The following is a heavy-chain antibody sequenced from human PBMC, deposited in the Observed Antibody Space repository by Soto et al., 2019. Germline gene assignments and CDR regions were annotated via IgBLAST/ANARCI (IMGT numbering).Heavy chain of an antibody. Sequence: QVQLVQSGAEVKKPGSSVKVSYKASGGTFSSYTISWVRQAPGQGLEWMGRIIPILGIANYAQKFQGRVTITADKSTSTAYMELSSLRSEDTAVYYCARGRGYSGYDFEIDYYGMDVWGQGTTVTVSS. CDR3: ARGRGYSGYDFEIDYYGMDV. CDR1: GGTFSSYT. J-gene: IGHJ6*02. CDR2: IIPILGIA. D-gene: IGHD5-12*01. V-gene: IGHV1-69*02.